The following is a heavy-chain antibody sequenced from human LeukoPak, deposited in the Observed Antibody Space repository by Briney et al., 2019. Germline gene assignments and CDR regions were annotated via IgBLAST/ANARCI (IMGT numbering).Heavy chain of an antibody. CDR1: GDSINSYY. Sequence: PSETLSLTCTVSGDSINSYYWNWIRQPPGKGLEWIGYIYYSGRTDYNPSLKSRVTISVDTSKHQFSMKLESVTAADTAVYFCARGRWLPNAFDIWGQGTMVPVFS. CDR2: IYYSGRT. D-gene: IGHD5-24*01. J-gene: IGHJ3*02. CDR3: ARGRWLPNAFDI. V-gene: IGHV4-59*01.